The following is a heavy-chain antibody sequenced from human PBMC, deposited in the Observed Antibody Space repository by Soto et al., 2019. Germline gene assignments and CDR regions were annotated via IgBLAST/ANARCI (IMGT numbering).Heavy chain of an antibody. J-gene: IGHJ6*03. Sequence: EVQLVESGGGLVQPGGSLGPSCAAPGFTFSNFPMDWSRQAPGKVLEYVSGISSNGVGTYYANSVKDRFTISRDNSKNTLYLQMGSLRAEDMAVYYCARREQSDYYYMDVWGKGTSVTVSS. CDR1: GFTFSNFP. D-gene: IGHD6-19*01. CDR3: ARREQSDYYYMDV. V-gene: IGHV3-64*01. CDR2: ISSNGVGT.